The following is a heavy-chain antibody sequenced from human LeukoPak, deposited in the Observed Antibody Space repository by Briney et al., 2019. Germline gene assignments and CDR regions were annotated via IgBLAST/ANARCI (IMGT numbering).Heavy chain of an antibody. CDR1: GFTFSSYW. CDR2: INSDGSRT. Sequence: GGSLRLSCAASGFTFSSYWMHWVRHAPGKGLMWVSRINSDGSRTTYADSVRGRFTISRDNAKSTLYLQMNSLRAEDTAVYYCARVRDDYTYFDCWGQGTLVTVSS. CDR3: ARVRDDYTYFDC. V-gene: IGHV3-74*01. J-gene: IGHJ4*02. D-gene: IGHD4-11*01.